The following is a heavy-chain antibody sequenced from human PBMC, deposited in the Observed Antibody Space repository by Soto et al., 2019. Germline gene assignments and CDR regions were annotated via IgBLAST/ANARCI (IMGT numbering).Heavy chain of an antibody. CDR1: GYSFTNYY. D-gene: IGHD2-21*02. J-gene: IGHJ5*02. CDR2: INAGGGYT. Sequence: ASVKVSCKASGYSFTNYYMHWVRQAPGQGLEWMGTINAGGGYTTYAQRFQGRVTMTRDTSTSTVSMELSSLRYEDTALYYCTRGGAIVVLTAPLDLWGQGTLFTGPS. CDR3: TRGGAIVVLTAPLDL. V-gene: IGHV1-46*03.